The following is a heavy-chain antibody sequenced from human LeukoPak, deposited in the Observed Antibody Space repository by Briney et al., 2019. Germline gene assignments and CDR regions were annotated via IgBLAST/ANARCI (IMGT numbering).Heavy chain of an antibody. CDR1: GFTFSSYA. Sequence: GGSLRLACAPSGFTFSSYAMSWVGQAPGKGLERVAGISSGGSGIYYADSVNGRFTISRDNSKNTLYLQMNSLRAEDTAVYYCAKAVYGGTPKIAAAGLFDYWGQGTLVTVSS. CDR2: ISSGGSGI. V-gene: IGHV3-23*01. CDR3: AKAVYGGTPKIAAAGLFDY. J-gene: IGHJ4*02. D-gene: IGHD6-13*01.